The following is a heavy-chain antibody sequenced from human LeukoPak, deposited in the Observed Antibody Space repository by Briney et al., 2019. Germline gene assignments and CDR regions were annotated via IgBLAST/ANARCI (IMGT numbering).Heavy chain of an antibody. CDR2: VHYSGST. V-gene: IGHV4-59*08. CDR3: ARHHLRGAPWFAP. CDR1: SGSISDYY. J-gene: IGHJ5*02. Sequence: SETLSLTCTVSSGSISDYYWSWIRQPPGKGLEWIGYVHYSGSTNYNPSLRSRVTISVDTSKNQFSLNLNSVTAADPAVYFGARHHLRGAPWFAPRGQGTLVSVSS. D-gene: IGHD1-26*01.